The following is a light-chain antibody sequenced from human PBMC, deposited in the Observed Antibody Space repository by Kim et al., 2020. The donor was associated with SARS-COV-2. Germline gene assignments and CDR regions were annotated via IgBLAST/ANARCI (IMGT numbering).Light chain of an antibody. CDR3: LQHYSEPWA. V-gene: IGKV1-17*01. CDR2: GAS. Sequence: ASVGDTVTITCRASQDTRNDLAWYQQKPGRAPKRLIYGASSLQSGVPSRFSASGSETEFTLTISSLQPEDFASYFCLQHYSEPWAFGQGTKVDIK. CDR1: QDTRND. J-gene: IGKJ1*01.